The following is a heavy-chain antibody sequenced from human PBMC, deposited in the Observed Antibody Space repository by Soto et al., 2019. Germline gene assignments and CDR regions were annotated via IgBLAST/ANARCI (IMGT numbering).Heavy chain of an antibody. D-gene: IGHD3-22*01. Sequence: QVQLVESGGGVVQPGRSLRLSCAASGFTFSSYAMHWVRQAPGKGLEWVAVISYDGSNKYYADSVKGRFTISRDNSKNTLYLQMNSLRAEDTAVYYCATDHHDSSGYYSLYYYGMDVWGQGTTVTVSS. J-gene: IGHJ6*02. CDR3: ATDHHDSSGYYSLYYYGMDV. V-gene: IGHV3-30-3*01. CDR1: GFTFSSYA. CDR2: ISYDGSNK.